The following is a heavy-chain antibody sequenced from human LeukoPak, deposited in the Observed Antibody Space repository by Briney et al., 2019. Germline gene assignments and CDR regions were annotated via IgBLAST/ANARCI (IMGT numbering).Heavy chain of an antibody. D-gene: IGHD3-10*01. Sequence: PGGSLRLSCAASGFTFSSYWMHWVRQAPGKGLVWVSRIKSDGSSTSNADSVKGRFTISRDNAKNTLYLQMNSLRAEDTAVYYCARESSGTYYNPLGYMDVWGKGTTVTVSS. J-gene: IGHJ6*03. V-gene: IGHV3-74*01. CDR1: GFTFSSYW. CDR3: ARESSGTYYNPLGYMDV. CDR2: IKSDGSST.